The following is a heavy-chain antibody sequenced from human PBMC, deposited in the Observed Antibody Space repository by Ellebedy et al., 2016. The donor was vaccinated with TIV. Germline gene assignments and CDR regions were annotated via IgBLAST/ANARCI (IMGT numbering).Heavy chain of an antibody. V-gene: IGHV5-51*01. J-gene: IGHJ4*02. CDR2: IYPGDSET. CDR1: GYSFTSFW. Sequence: GESLKISCKGSGYSFTSFWIGWVRQMPGKGLEYMGIIYPGDSETRYSPSFQGQVTISVDKSTSTAYLQWSRLKASDTAMYYCARLPSGNSYGYSFDYWGQGTLVTVSP. D-gene: IGHD5-18*01. CDR3: ARLPSGNSYGYSFDY.